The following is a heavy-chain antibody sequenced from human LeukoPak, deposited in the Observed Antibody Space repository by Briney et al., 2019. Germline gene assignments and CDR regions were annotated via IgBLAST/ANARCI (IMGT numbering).Heavy chain of an antibody. J-gene: IGHJ6*03. V-gene: IGHV1-69*05. CDR3: ARVVFGIAARVFYYYYYLDV. D-gene: IGHD6-6*01. CDR2: IIPIFDTA. CDR1: GGTFSIYA. Sequence: PSVKLSCKASGGTFSIYAIRWVRQAPGQALEWVGGIIPIFDTANYAQKYQGRVTITTDESTSTAYMEMSRLRSEDTAVYDCARVVFGIAARVFYYYYYLDVWGKGTTVTVSS.